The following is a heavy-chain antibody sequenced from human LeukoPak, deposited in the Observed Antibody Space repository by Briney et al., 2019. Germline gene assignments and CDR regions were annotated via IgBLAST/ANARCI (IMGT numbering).Heavy chain of an antibody. CDR1: GGSISSYY. J-gene: IGHJ5*02. CDR3: AREGTAGTNLNWFDP. CDR2: ISYSGST. D-gene: IGHD1-1*01. Sequence: SETLSLTCTVSGGSISSYYWSWIRQPPGKGLEWIGYISYSGSTNFNPSLKSRVTISVDTSRNQFSLKLSSVTAADTAVYYCAREGTAGTNLNWFDPWGQGTLATVSS. V-gene: IGHV4-59*01.